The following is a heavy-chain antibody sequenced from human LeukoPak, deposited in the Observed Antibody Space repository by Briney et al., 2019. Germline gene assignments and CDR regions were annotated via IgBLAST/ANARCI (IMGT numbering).Heavy chain of an antibody. J-gene: IGHJ5*02. V-gene: IGHV1-69*04. CDR2: IIPILGIA. CDR3: AVVPAAPIDRFDP. CDR1: GGTFSSYA. Sequence: ASVKVSCKASGGTFSSYAISWVRQAPGQGLEWMGRIIPILGIANYAQKFQGRVTITADKSTSTAYMELRSLRSDDTAVYYCAVVPAAPIDRFDPWGQGTLVTVSS. D-gene: IGHD2-2*01.